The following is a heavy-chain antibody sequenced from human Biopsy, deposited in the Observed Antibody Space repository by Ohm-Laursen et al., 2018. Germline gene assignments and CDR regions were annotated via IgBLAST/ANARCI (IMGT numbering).Heavy chain of an antibody. CDR2: MNPNSGNT. D-gene: IGHD3-10*01. Sequence: GSSVKVSCKASGGSFNSLDLSWVRQATGQGLEWMGWMNPNSGNTGYAQKFQDRVTMTWNTSTSTAYMELSSLRSEDTAVYFCARADPPLFYYGSGSSNWFDPWGQGTLVTVSS. CDR1: GGSFNSLD. V-gene: IGHV1-8*01. CDR3: ARADPPLFYYGSGSSNWFDP. J-gene: IGHJ5*02.